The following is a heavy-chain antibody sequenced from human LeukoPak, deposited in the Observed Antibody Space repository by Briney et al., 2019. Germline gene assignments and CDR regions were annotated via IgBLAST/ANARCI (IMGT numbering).Heavy chain of an antibody. Sequence: PGGSLRLSCAASGFTFSDYYMSWIRQAPGKGLEWVSYISSSGTTISYADSVKGRFTIPRHSTKNSLYLQMNSLRVEDTAIYYSARYLKGYSSSGGVDFWGQGTLVTVSS. CDR1: GFTFSDYY. J-gene: IGHJ4*02. CDR2: ISSSGTTI. D-gene: IGHD6-13*01. V-gene: IGHV3-11*04. CDR3: ARYLKGYSSSGGVDF.